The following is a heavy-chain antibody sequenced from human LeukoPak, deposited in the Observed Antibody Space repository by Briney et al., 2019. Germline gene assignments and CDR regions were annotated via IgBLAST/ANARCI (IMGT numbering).Heavy chain of an antibody. V-gene: IGHV3-74*01. CDR3: ARRSSGSPPYYFDY. D-gene: IGHD1-26*01. Sequence: PGGSLRLSCAASGFTFSSYWMHWVRQAPGKGLVWVSRINNDGSTTNYADYVKGRFTISRDNAKNTLYLQKDSLRAEDTAVYYCARRSSGSPPYYFDYWGQGTLVTVSS. J-gene: IGHJ4*02. CDR1: GFTFSSYW. CDR2: INNDGSTT.